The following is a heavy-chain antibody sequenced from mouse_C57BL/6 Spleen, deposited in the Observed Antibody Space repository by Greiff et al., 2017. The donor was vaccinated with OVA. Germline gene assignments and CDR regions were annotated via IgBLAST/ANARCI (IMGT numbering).Heavy chain of an antibody. V-gene: IGHV1-4*01. CDR2: INPSSGYT. CDR1: GYTFTSYT. CDR3: ARGGAYGRDAMDY. Sequence: QVQLQQSGAELARPGASVKMSCKASGYTFTSYTMHWVKQRPGQGLEWIGYINPSSGYTKYNQKFKDKATLTADKSSSTAYMQLSSLTSEDSAVYYCARGGAYGRDAMDYWGQGTSVTVSS. D-gene: IGHD1-1*01. J-gene: IGHJ4*01.